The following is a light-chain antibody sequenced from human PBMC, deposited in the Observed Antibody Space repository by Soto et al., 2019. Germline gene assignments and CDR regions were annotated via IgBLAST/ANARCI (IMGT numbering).Light chain of an antibody. Sequence: QAVVTQEPSFSVSPGGTVTLTCGLTSGSVSTRYYPSWYQQIPGQAPRTLIYNTNTRSSGVPDRFSGSILGNKAALTITEAQAADESDYYCALYVGSGIHWVFGGGTKLTVL. CDR2: NTN. CDR1: SGSVSTRYY. CDR3: ALYVGSGIHWV. V-gene: IGLV8-61*01. J-gene: IGLJ3*02.